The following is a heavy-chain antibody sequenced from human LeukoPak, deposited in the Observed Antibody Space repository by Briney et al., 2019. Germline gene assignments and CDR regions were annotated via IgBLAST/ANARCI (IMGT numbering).Heavy chain of an antibody. Sequence: GGCLSLSRAASGFTLYDYVMSWVGQAAGTGGGGGCGMDWNGGSTGNADSVKRRFTNSSDNAKNSLYLQMNTLRAEDTALHYCARDAFRWFGDLLCALDLWGQGTMVTVSS. V-gene: IGHV3-20*04. CDR3: ARDAFRWFGDLLCALDL. CDR1: GFTLYDYV. D-gene: IGHD3-10*01. CDR2: MDWNGGST. J-gene: IGHJ3*01.